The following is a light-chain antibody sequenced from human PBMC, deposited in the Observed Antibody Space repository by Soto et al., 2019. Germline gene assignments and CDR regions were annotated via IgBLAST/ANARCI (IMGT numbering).Light chain of an antibody. CDR2: GAS. V-gene: IGKV3-15*01. J-gene: IGKJ1*01. CDR1: QTVSGD. Sequence: EIVMTQSPATLSVSPGERATLSCRASQTVSGDLAWYQQKPGQSPRLLVYGASSRASGVPGRFSGSGSGTEFTLVISSLQSEDFVVYYCHQYNSWPPTFGQGTKVEV. CDR3: HQYNSWPPT.